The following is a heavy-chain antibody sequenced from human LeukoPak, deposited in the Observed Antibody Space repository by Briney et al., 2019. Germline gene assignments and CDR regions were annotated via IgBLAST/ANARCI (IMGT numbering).Heavy chain of an antibody. Sequence: PSETLSLTCTVSGGSISSSSYYWSWIRQPPGKGLEWIGYIYYSGSTNYNPSLKSRVTISVDTSKNQFSLKLSSVTAADTAVYYCARLGDSSAYGGYYGMDVWGQGTTVTVSS. CDR2: IYYSGST. J-gene: IGHJ6*02. D-gene: IGHD6-19*01. V-gene: IGHV4-61*05. CDR3: ARLGDSSAYGGYYGMDV. CDR1: GGSISSSSYY.